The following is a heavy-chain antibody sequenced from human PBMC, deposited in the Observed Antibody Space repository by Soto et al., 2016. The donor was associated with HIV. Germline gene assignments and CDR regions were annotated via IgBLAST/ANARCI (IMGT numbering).Heavy chain of an antibody. CDR3: ARAYVAYGMDV. J-gene: IGHJ6*02. Sequence: EVQLVESGGGLVQPGGSLRLSCAASGFTFSSYWMHWVRQAPGKGLEWVSSISSSSSYIYYADSVKGRFTISRDNAKNSVYLQMNSLRAEDTGVYYCARAYVAYGMDVWGQGPRSPSL. CDR1: GFTFSSYW. CDR2: ISSSSSYI. D-gene: IGHD5-12*01. V-gene: IGHV3-21*01.